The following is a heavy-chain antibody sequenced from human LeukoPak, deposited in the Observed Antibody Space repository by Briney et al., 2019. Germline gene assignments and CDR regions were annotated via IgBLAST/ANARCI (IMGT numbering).Heavy chain of an antibody. Sequence: GASVKVSCKVSGYTLTELSMHWVRQAPGKGLEWMGGFDPEDGETIYAQKFQGRVTMTEDTSTDTAYMELSSLRSEDTAVYYCATARLGIAAAQDAFDIWGQGTMVTVSS. D-gene: IGHD6-13*01. CDR1: GYTLTELS. V-gene: IGHV1-24*01. CDR2: FDPEDGET. J-gene: IGHJ3*02. CDR3: ATARLGIAAAQDAFDI.